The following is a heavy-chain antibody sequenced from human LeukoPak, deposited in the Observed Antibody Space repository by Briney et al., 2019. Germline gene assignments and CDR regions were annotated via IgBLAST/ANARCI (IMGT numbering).Heavy chain of an antibody. V-gene: IGHV4-59*01. CDR3: ARDLEGYCSGGSCYSYAFDI. D-gene: IGHD2-15*01. J-gene: IGHJ3*02. Sequence: SETLSLTCTVSGGSISSYYWSWIRQPPGKGLEWIGYIYYSGSTNYNPSLKSRVTISVDTSKNQFSLELSSVTAADTAVYYCARDLEGYCSGGSCYSYAFDIWGQGTMVTVSS. CDR2: IYYSGST. CDR1: GGSISSYY.